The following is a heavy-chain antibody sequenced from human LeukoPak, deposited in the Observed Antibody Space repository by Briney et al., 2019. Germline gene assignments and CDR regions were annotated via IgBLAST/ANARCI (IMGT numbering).Heavy chain of an antibody. D-gene: IGHD4/OR15-4a*01. CDR3: VRGPYGASISKWFDP. V-gene: IGHV4-59*01. J-gene: IGHJ5*02. Sequence: SETLSLTCTVSRGSISGYSWSWIRQSPGGGLEWIGYIYYSGDTAYNPSLRSRVTLSVDTSKNQFSLQLRSVTTSDTAVYYCVRGPYGASISKWFDPWGQGTQVIVSP. CDR2: IYYSGDT. CDR1: RGSISGYS.